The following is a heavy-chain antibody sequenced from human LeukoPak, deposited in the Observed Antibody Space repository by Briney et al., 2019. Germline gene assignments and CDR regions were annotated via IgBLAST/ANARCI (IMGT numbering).Heavy chain of an antibody. CDR3: ARGRRSRSSSWSNNWFDP. CDR1: GGSISSGGYY. Sequence: PSQTLSLTCTVSGGSISSGGYYWSWIRQHPGKGLEWIGYIYYSGSTYYNPSLKSRVTISVDTSKNQFSLKLSSVTAADTAVYYCARGRRSRSSSWSNNWFDPWGQGTLVTVSS. J-gene: IGHJ5*02. V-gene: IGHV4-31*03. CDR2: IYYSGST. D-gene: IGHD6-13*01.